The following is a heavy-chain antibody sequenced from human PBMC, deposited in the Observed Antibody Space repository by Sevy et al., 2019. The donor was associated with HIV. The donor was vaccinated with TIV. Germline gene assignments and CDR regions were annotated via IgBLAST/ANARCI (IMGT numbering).Heavy chain of an antibody. V-gene: IGHV3-7*01. J-gene: IGHJ6*02. CDR1: GFTFSNYW. D-gene: IGHD2-2*01. Sequence: GGSLRLSCAASGFTFSNYWMDWVRQAPGRELEWVANINQDGNNKYSVDSVKGRFTISRDNARKSLFLEMNGLRAEDTAVYYCARETPDPLVFDYGMDVWGQGTTVTVSS. CDR3: ARETPDPLVFDYGMDV. CDR2: INQDGNNK.